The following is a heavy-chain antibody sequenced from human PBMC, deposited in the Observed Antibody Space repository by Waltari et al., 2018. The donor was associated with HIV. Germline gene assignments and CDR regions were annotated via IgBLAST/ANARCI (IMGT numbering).Heavy chain of an antibody. V-gene: IGHV3-23*04. CDR2: ISVSGGST. CDR1: GLTFSSYA. CDR3: AKDLFPFDAFDI. J-gene: IGHJ3*02. Sequence: EVQLVESGGGLVQPGGSLRLSCAASGLTFSSYAMTWVRQAPGKGLEWVSTISVSGGSTYYADSVEGRFTISRDNSKNTLYLQMNSLRAEDTAVYYCAKDLFPFDAFDIWGQGTMVTVSS. D-gene: IGHD3-10*02.